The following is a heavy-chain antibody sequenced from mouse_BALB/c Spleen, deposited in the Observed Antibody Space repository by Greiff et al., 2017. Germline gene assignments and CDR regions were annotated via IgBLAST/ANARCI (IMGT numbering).Heavy chain of an antibody. Sequence: QVQLKESGAELARPGASVKLSCKASGYTFTSYWMQWVKQRPGQGLEWIGAIYPGDGDTRYTQKFKGKATLTADKSSSTAYMQLSSLASEDSAVYYCASSGSSPYAMDYWGQGTSVTVSA. CDR1: GYTFTSYW. CDR2: IYPGDGDT. J-gene: IGHJ4*01. D-gene: IGHD1-1*01. CDR3: ASSGSSPYAMDY. V-gene: IGHV1-87*01.